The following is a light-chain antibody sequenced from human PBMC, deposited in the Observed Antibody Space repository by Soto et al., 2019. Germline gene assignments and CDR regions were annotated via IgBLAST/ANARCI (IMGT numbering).Light chain of an antibody. J-gene: IGKJ5*01. Sequence: LLTQSPATLSLSPGERANLSCRASQTVRSYLAWYQHKPGQAPRLLIYDASNRATGIPARFSGSGFGTDFTLTISRLEPEDFAVYYCQQRANWPPVTFGQGTRLEIK. V-gene: IGKV3-11*01. CDR1: QTVRSY. CDR3: QQRANWPPVT. CDR2: DAS.